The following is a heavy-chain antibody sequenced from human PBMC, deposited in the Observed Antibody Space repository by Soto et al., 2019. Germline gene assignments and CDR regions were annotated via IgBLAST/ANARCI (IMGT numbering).Heavy chain of an antibody. CDR3: ARGGYGSGSYPMYNWFDP. Sequence: SETLSLTCAVSGGSISSGGYSWSWIRQPPGKGLEWIGYIYHSGSTYYNPSLKSRVTISVDRSKNQFSLKLSSVTAADTAVYYCARGGYGSGSYPMYNWFDPWGQGTLVTVS. J-gene: IGHJ5*02. V-gene: IGHV4-30-2*01. CDR1: GGSISSGGYS. CDR2: IYHSGST. D-gene: IGHD3-10*01.